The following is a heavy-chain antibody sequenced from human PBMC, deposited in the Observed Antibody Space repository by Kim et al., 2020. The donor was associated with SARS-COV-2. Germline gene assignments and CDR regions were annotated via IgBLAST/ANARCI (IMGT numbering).Heavy chain of an antibody. Sequence: YYSTSLKTRLPISKDTSKNQVVLTMTNMDPVDTATYYCARIRTASRYFDYWGQGTLVTVSS. V-gene: IGHV2-70*01. CDR3: ARIRTASRYFDY. J-gene: IGHJ4*02.